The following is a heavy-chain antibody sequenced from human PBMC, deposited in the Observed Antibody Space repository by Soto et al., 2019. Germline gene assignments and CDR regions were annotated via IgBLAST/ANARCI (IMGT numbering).Heavy chain of an antibody. CDR3: AKDGGPVYCNSPGCSAKHFDY. J-gene: IGHJ4*02. CDR1: GFTFNNYA. V-gene: IGHV3-30*18. CDR2: ISYDGDNE. Sequence: QVQLVESGGGVVQPGRSLRLSCAASGFTFNNYAMHWVRQAPGKGLEWLAIISYDGDNEYYADSVRGRFTISRDKSKNTLYLQTNTLRHEDTAVYYCAKDGGPVYCNSPGCSAKHFDYWGQGTLVTVSS. D-gene: IGHD2-2*01.